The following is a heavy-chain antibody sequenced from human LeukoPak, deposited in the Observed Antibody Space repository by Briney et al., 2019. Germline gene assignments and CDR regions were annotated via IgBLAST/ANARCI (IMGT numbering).Heavy chain of an antibody. CDR2: ISNNGGYT. CDR3: AKAGAAPGTVDAFDF. Sequence: GGSLRLSCAASGFTFSSSAMSWVRQAPGKGLEWVSAISNNGGYTYYADSVQGRFTISRDNSKSTLCLQMNSLRAEDTAVYYCAKAGAAPGTVDAFDFWGQGTMVTVSS. D-gene: IGHD6-13*01. CDR1: GFTFSSSA. J-gene: IGHJ3*01. V-gene: IGHV3-23*01.